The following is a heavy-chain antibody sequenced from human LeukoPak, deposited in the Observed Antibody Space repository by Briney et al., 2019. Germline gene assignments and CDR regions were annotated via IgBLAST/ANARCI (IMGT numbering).Heavy chain of an antibody. CDR2: INWNGGST. D-gene: IGHD3-10*01. V-gene: IGHV3-20*01. J-gene: IGHJ6*03. CDR1: GFTFDDYG. CDR3: ARDSLLLWFGANYYYYMDV. Sequence: GGSLRLSCAASGFTFDDYGMSWVRQAPGKGLEWVSGINWNGGSTGYADSVKGRFTISRDNAKNSLYLQMNSLRAEDTALYHCARDSLLLWFGANYYYYMDVWGKGTTVTISS.